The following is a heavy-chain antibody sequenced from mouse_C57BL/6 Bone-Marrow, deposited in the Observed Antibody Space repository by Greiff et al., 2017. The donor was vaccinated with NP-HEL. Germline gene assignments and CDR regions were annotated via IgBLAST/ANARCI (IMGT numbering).Heavy chain of an antibody. CDR2: FHPYNDDT. Sequence: QVHVKQSGAELVKPGASVKMSCKASGYTFTTYPIEWMKQNHGKSLEWIGNFHPYNDDTKYNEKFKGKATLTVEKSSSTVYLELSRLTSDDSAVYYCARRAYYSNYDHFFYAMDYWGQGTSVTVSS. V-gene: IGHV1-47*01. CDR1: GYTFTTYP. J-gene: IGHJ4*01. D-gene: IGHD2-5*01. CDR3: ARRAYYSNYDHFFYAMDY.